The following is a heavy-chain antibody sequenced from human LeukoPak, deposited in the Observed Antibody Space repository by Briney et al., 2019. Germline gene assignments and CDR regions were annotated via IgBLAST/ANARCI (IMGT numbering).Heavy chain of an antibody. CDR1: GYTFTGYY. D-gene: IGHD1-26*01. Sequence: ASVKVSCKASGYTFTGYYMHWVRQAPGQGLEWMGWTNPNSGGTNYAQKFQGRVTMTRDTSISTAYMELSRLRSDDTAVYYCARRPNIGSYANLDYWGQGTLVTVSS. CDR3: ARRPNIGSYANLDY. J-gene: IGHJ4*02. V-gene: IGHV1-2*02. CDR2: TNPNSGGT.